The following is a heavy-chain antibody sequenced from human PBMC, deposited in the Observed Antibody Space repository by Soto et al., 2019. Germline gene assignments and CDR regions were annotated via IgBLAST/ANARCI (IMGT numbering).Heavy chain of an antibody. V-gene: IGHV4-61*01. D-gene: IGHD5-12*01. CDR1: GGSVRRGSYQ. CDR2: VNVSGST. CDR3: VRGRILRLRFGDFDS. Sequence: TSETLSLTCTVSGGSVRRGSYQWSWIRQSPGKGLDWIGYVNVSGSTNYNPSLKSRVTISLGTSKNQFSLDLTSVTAADTAVYYCVRGRILRLRFGDFDSWGQGTLVTVSS. J-gene: IGHJ4*02.